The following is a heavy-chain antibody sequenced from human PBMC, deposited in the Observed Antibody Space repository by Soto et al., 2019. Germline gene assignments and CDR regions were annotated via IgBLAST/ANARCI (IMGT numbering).Heavy chain of an antibody. CDR2: IWYDGSNK. CDR1: GFTFSTYG. V-gene: IGHV3-33*01. Sequence: QVQLVESGGGVVQPGRSLRLSCAASGFTFSTYGMHWVRQAPGKGLEWVAVIWYDGSNKYYADSVKGRFTISRDNSKNTLYLQMNSLRAEVTAVYYCAREFSSGWYRYGMDVWGQGTTVTVSS. CDR3: AREFSSGWYRYGMDV. D-gene: IGHD6-19*01. J-gene: IGHJ6*02.